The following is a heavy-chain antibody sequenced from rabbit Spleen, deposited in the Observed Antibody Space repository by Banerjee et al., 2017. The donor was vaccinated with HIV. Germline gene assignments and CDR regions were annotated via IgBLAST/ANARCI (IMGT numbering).Heavy chain of an antibody. Sequence: QQLEESAGGLVQPGGSLRLSCKASGFTLSSYYMNWVRQAPGKGLEWIGYIDPVFGITYYANWVNGRFSISRENAQNTVFLQMTSLTAADTATYFCARDGTGGSYFALWGQGTLVT. CDR2: IDPVFGIT. J-gene: IGHJ4*01. V-gene: IGHV1S7*01. CDR3: ARDGTGGSYFAL. D-gene: IGHD8-1*01. CDR1: GFTLSSYY.